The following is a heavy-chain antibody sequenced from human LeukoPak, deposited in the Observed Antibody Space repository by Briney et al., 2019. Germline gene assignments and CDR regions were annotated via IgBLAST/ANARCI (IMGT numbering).Heavy chain of an antibody. V-gene: IGHV1-18*01. CDR3: ARDAAYYDILMARVLAH. D-gene: IGHD3-9*01. J-gene: IGHJ4*02. Sequence: ASVKVSCKASGYTFTSYGISWVRQAPGQGLEWMGWISSYNGNTKYAQKLQDRVTMTTDTSTSTAYMELRSLRSDDTAVYYCARDAAYYDILMARVLAHWGQGTLVTVSS. CDR2: ISSYNGNT. CDR1: GYTFTSYG.